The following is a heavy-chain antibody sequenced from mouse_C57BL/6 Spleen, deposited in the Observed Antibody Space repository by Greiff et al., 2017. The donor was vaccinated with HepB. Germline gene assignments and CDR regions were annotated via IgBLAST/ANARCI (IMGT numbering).Heavy chain of an antibody. J-gene: IGHJ2*01. CDR2: ISSGSSTI. D-gene: IGHD4-1*01. Sequence: EVQRVESGGGLVKPGGSLKLSYAASGFTFSDYGMHWVRQAPEKGLEWVAYISSGSSTIYYADTVKGRFTISRDNAKNTLFLQMTSLRSEDTAMYYCARNWYYFDYWGQGTTLTVSS. CDR3: ARNWYYFDY. CDR1: GFTFSDYG. V-gene: IGHV5-17*01.